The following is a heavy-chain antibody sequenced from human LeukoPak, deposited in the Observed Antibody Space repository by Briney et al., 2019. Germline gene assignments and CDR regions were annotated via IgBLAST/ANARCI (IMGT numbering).Heavy chain of an antibody. V-gene: IGHV3-33*01. Sequence: PGGSLRLSCAASGFTFSSYGMHWVRQAPGKGLEWEAVIWYDGSNKYYADSVKGRFTISRDNSKNTLYLQMNSLRAGDTAVYYCARDSFRPADTAMGIDYWGQGTLVTVSS. CDR3: ARDSFRPADTAMGIDY. D-gene: IGHD5-18*01. CDR1: GFTFSSYG. J-gene: IGHJ4*02. CDR2: IWYDGSNK.